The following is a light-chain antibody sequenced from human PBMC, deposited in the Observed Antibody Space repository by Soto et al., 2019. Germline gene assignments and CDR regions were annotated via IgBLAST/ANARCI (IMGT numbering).Light chain of an antibody. J-gene: IGKJ2*01. CDR2: GAS. Sequence: EIVLTQSPGTLSLSPGERATLSCRTSESVTSTYLAWYQQKPGQPPRLLIYGASSRATGIPDWFSGSGSGTDFTLTISRLEPEDFAVYFCQLFGGSPRYTFGQGTKLESK. CDR3: QLFGGSPRYT. V-gene: IGKV3-20*01. CDR1: ESVTSTY.